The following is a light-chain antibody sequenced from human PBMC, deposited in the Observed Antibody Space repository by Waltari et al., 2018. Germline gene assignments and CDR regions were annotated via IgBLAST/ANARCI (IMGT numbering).Light chain of an antibody. J-gene: IGLJ3*02. Sequence: SYELTQPPSVSVSPGQTARITCPADALANQSASCFQQKAGQAPILVIYKDIERPSGVSERFSGSSSGTTVTLTINGVQAEDEADYYCQSTDRSGDSWVFAGGTKLTVL. CDR3: QSTDRSGDSWV. V-gene: IGLV3-25*03. CDR1: ALANQS. CDR2: KDI.